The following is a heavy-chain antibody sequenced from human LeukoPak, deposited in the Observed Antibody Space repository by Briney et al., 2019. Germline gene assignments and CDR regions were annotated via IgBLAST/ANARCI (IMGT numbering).Heavy chain of an antibody. J-gene: IGHJ3*02. CDR1: GVSISSYY. Sequence: PSETLSLTCTVSGVSISSYYWSWIRQPPGKGLEWIGYIYYSGSTSYNPSLKSRVTISVDTSKNQFSLKLSSVTAADTAVYYCVRDRERAFDIWGQGTMVTVSS. CDR3: VRDRERAFDI. V-gene: IGHV4-59*01. D-gene: IGHD5-24*01. CDR2: IYYSGST.